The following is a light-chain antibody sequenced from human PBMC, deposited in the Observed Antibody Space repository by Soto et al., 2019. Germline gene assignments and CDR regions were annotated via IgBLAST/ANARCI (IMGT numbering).Light chain of an antibody. CDR1: QAFXNNY. CDR2: DAS. V-gene: IGKV3-20*01. Sequence: DIELTQSPGTLSLSPGERATLSCRASQAFXNNYLAWYEQKPGQAPRLLXNDASSRATGSPDRLSGGGSATDFTPPISRLEPEDFAAYYCQQFRSYTRTFGGGTKVDIK. J-gene: IGKJ4*02. CDR3: QQFRSYTRT.